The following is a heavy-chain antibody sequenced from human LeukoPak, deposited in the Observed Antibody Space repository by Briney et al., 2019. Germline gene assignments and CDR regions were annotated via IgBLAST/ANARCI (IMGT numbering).Heavy chain of an antibody. CDR2: MYNRGST. CDR3: ARAEKAVTGTLDS. Sequence: SETLSLTCTVSGDSISNYYWSWIRQSPGKELEWIGYMYNRGSTIYNPSLKSRVTISTDTSKNQFSLRLTSVTAADTAVYYCARAEKAVTGTLDSWGQGTLIAVSS. CDR1: GDSISNYY. D-gene: IGHD6-19*01. V-gene: IGHV4-59*01. J-gene: IGHJ4*02.